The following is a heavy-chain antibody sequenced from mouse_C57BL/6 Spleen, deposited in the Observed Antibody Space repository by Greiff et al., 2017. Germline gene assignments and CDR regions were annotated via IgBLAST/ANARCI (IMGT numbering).Heavy chain of an antibody. J-gene: IGHJ3*01. CDR2: IDPSDSYT. Sequence: VQLQQPGAELVRPGTSVKLSCKASGYTFTSYWMHWVKQRPGQGLEWIGVIDPSDSYTNYNQKFKGKSTLTVDPSSSTAYMQLSSRTSEDTAVYYCATAGGFAYWGQETLVTVSA. CDR3: ATAGGFAY. V-gene: IGHV1-59*01. CDR1: GYTFTSYW.